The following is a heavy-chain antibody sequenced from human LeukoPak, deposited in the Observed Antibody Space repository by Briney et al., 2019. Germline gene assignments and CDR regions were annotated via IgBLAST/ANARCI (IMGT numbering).Heavy chain of an antibody. Sequence: ASVKVSCKASGYTFTSYAMHWVRQAPGQRLEWTGWINAGNGNTKYSQKFQGRVTMTRNTSISTAYMELSSLRSEDTAVYYCARATEYSGNFRGPEYFQHWGQGTLVTVSS. J-gene: IGHJ1*01. V-gene: IGHV1-3*01. CDR1: GYTFTSYA. D-gene: IGHD1-26*01. CDR2: INAGNGNT. CDR3: ARATEYSGNFRGPEYFQH.